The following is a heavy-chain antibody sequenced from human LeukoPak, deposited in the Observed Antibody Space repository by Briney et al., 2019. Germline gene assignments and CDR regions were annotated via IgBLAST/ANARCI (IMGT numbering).Heavy chain of an antibody. J-gene: IGHJ4*02. Sequence: SETLSLTCGVSGGSFSDYYWSWIRQSPGKGLECIGEINQSGNTNYNPSLKSRVTISVDTSKNQFSLKLSSVTAADTAVYYCARIARDSSGYYYQEGGQGTLVTVSS. CDR1: GGSFSDYY. V-gene: IGHV4-34*01. D-gene: IGHD3-22*01. CDR2: INQSGNT. CDR3: ARIARDSSGYYYQE.